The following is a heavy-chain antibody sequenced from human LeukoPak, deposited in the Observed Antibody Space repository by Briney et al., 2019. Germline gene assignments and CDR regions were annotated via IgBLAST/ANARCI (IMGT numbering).Heavy chain of an antibody. V-gene: IGHV3-23*01. D-gene: IGHD2-2*02. J-gene: IGHJ4*02. Sequence: GGSLRLSCAAYGFTFSSYAMSWVRQAPGRGLEWVSAISGSGGSTYYADSVKGRFTISRDNSKNTLYLQMNSLRAEDTAVYYCARVLDVLVPAAILDYWGQGTLVTVSS. CDR3: ARVLDVLVPAAILDY. CDR2: ISGSGGST. CDR1: GFTFSSYA.